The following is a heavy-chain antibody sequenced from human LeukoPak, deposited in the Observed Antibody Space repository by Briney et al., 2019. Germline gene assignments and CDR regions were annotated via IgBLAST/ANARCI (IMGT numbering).Heavy chain of an antibody. CDR3: ARGAVAGSRPWDY. CDR1: GYTFTGYY. Sequence: ASVKVSCRASGYTFTGYYMHWVRQAPGQGLEWMGWINPNSGGTNYAQKFQGRVTMTRDTSISTAYMELRSLRSDDTAVYYCARGAVAGSRPWDYWGQGTLVTVSS. J-gene: IGHJ4*02. CDR2: INPNSGGT. D-gene: IGHD6-19*01. V-gene: IGHV1-2*02.